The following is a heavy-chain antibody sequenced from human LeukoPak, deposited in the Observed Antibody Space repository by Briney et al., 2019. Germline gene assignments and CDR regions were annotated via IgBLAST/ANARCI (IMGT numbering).Heavy chain of an antibody. CDR1: GFAFSSYW. D-gene: IGHD4-11*01. J-gene: IGHJ5*02. V-gene: IGHV3-74*01. CDR2: INRDGSST. Sequence: GGSLRLSCAASGFAFSSYWMHWVRQAPGKGLVWVSRINRDGSSTTYADSVQGRFTISRDNAKNTLYLQMNSLRADDTAVYYCARSVYSYYANWFDPWGQGTLVTVSS. CDR3: ARSVYSYYANWFDP.